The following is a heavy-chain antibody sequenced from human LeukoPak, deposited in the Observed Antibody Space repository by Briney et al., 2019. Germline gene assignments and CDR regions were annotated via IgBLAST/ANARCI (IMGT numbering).Heavy chain of an antibody. CDR1: GGSISSYY. J-gene: IGHJ4*02. CDR3: AKGPLIEVTGTTWDY. Sequence: PSETLSLTCTVSGGSISSYYWSWIRQPPGKGLEWVSAISGSGGSTYYADSVKGRFTISRDNSKNTLHLQMNSLGAEDAAVYYCAKGPLIEVTGTTWDYWGQGTLVTVSS. CDR2: ISGSGGST. D-gene: IGHD6-19*01. V-gene: IGHV3-23*01.